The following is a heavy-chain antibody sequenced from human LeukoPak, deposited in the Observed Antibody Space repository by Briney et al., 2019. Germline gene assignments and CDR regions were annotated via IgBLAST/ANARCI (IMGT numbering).Heavy chain of an antibody. Sequence: GGSLRLSCAASGFTVSSNYMSWVRQAPGKGLEWVSVIYSGGSTYYADSVKGRFAISRDNSKNTLYLQMNSLRAEDTAVYYCARAPYSSGPYYFDYWGQGTLVTVSS. D-gene: IGHD6-19*01. V-gene: IGHV3-66*01. CDR2: IYSGGST. CDR1: GFTVSSNY. CDR3: ARAPYSSGPYYFDY. J-gene: IGHJ4*02.